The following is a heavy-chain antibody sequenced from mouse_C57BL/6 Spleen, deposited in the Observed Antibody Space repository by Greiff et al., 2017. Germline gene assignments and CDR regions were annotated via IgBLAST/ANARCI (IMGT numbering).Heavy chain of an antibody. J-gene: IGHJ4*01. CDR1: GYTFTSYW. V-gene: IGHV1-53*01. CDR3: AREGARYGGGMDC. Sequence: QVQLQQPGTELVKPGASVKLSCKASGYTFTSYWMHWVKQRPGQGLEWIGNINPSNGGTNYNEKFKSKATLTVDKSSSTAYRQLSSLASEDSAGYCCAREGARYGGGMDCWGQGTSVTVSS. D-gene: IGHD1-1*02. CDR2: INPSNGGT.